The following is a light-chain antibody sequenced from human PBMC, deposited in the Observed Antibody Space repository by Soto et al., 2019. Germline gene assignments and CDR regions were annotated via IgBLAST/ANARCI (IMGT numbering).Light chain of an antibody. J-gene: IGLJ2*01. CDR1: SSDVGGYNY. Sequence: QSALTQPASVSGSPGQSITISCTGTSSDVGGYNYVSWYQQHPGKAPKLMIYDVSNRPSGVSNRFSGSKSGNTASLTISGLKAEDEADYYGSSYTSSSPLGFGGGTKLTVL. CDR3: SSYTSSSPLG. CDR2: DVS. V-gene: IGLV2-14*01.